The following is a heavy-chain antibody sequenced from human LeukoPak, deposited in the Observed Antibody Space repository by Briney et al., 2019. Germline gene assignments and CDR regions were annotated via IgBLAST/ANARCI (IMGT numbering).Heavy chain of an antibody. V-gene: IGHV4-34*01. Sequence: SETLSLTCAVYGGSFSGYYWSWIRQPPGKGLEWIGEINHSGSTNYNPSLKSRVTISVDTSKNQFSLKLSSVTAADTAVYYCARLRPAADGGDYFDYWGQGTLVTVSS. CDR2: INHSGST. D-gene: IGHD6-13*01. CDR1: GGSFSGYY. CDR3: ARLRPAADGGDYFDY. J-gene: IGHJ4*02.